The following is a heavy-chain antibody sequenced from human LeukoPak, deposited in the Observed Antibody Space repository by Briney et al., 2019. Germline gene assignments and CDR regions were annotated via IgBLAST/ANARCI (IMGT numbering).Heavy chain of an antibody. CDR2: ISGSGGST. CDR3: AKVYYDYFDY. V-gene: IGHV3-23*01. Sequence: WGSVRLSCAASGFAFRSYAMSWVRQAPGKGLQWVSAISGSGGSTYYADSVKGRFTISRDNSKNTVYLQMNSLRAEDTAMYYCAKVYYDYFDYWGEGTMVTVSS. D-gene: IGHD3-16*01. J-gene: IGHJ4*02. CDR1: GFAFRSYA.